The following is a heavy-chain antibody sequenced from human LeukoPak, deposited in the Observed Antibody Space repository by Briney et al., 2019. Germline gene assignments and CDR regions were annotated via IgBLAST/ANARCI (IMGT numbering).Heavy chain of an antibody. V-gene: IGHV3-21*01. Sequence: GGSHRLSCAASGFIFSSFRMNWVRQAPGKGLECVSSISSSGSLIYYADSMKGRFTVSRDNAKNSLFLQLNSLRAEDTAVYYCARNYYDSSVYYYAFDLWARGTVVTVSS. D-gene: IGHD3-22*01. CDR2: ISSSGSLI. CDR3: ARNYYDSSVYYYAFDL. J-gene: IGHJ4*02. CDR1: GFIFSSFR.